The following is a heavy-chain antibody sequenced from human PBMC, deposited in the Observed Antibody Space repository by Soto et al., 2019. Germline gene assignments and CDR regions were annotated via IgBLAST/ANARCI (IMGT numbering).Heavy chain of an antibody. V-gene: IGHV1-3*01. CDR1: GYTFTSYA. Sequence: QVQLVQSGAEVKKPGASVKVSCKASGYTFTSYAMHWVRQAPGQRLEWMGWINAGNGNTKYSQKFQGRVTITRDTSASTAYMELSSLRSEDTAVYYCARGENYYGSGSYYNPYYFDYWGQGTLVTVSS. D-gene: IGHD3-10*01. J-gene: IGHJ4*02. CDR2: INAGNGNT. CDR3: ARGENYYGSGSYYNPYYFDY.